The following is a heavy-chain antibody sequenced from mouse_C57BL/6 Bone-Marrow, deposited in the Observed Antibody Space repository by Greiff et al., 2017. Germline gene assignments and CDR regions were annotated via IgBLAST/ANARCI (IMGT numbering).Heavy chain of an antibody. V-gene: IGHV5-15*01. Sequence: EVKLVESGGGLVQPGGSLKLSCAASGFTFSDYGMAWVRQAPRKGPEWVAFISNLAYSIYYADTVTGLFTISRANAKNTLYLEMSSLRSEDTAMYYCARRGLRRGYAMDYWGQGTSVTVSS. CDR3: ARRGLRRGYAMDY. CDR2: ISNLAYSI. CDR1: GFTFSDYG. D-gene: IGHD2-4*01. J-gene: IGHJ4*01.